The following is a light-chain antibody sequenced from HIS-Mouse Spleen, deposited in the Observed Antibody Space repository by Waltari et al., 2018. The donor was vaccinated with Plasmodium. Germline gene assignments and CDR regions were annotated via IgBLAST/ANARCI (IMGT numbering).Light chain of an antibody. CDR3: QQYNSYSYT. V-gene: IGKV1-5*03. J-gene: IGKJ2*01. CDR2: KAS. Sequence: DIQMTQSPSTLSASVGDRVTITCRASQSISSWLAWYQQKPGKAPKLLLYKASRLESGVPSRFSGSGSGTEFTLTISSLKPDDFATYDCQQYNSYSYTFGQGTKLEIK. CDR1: QSISSW.